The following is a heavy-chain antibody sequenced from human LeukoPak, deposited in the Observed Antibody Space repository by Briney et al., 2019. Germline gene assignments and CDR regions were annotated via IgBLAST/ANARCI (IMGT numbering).Heavy chain of an antibody. CDR2: IIPIFGTA. Sequence: GASVKVSCKASGGTFSSYAISWVRQAPGQGLEWMGGIIPIFGTANYAQKFQGRVTITADESTSTAYMELSSLRSEDTAVYYCASGGTYYYDSSGPLWGQGTLITVSS. D-gene: IGHD3-22*01. CDR1: GGTFSSYA. J-gene: IGHJ4*02. V-gene: IGHV1-69*13. CDR3: ASGGTYYYDSSGPL.